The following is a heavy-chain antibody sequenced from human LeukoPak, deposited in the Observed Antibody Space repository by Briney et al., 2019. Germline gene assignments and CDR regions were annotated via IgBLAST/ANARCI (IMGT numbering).Heavy chain of an antibody. D-gene: IGHD6-19*01. J-gene: IGHJ4*02. CDR2: IYDSGST. Sequence: SETLSLTCTVSGGSISSSDDFWGWIRQHPGKGLEWIGYIYDSGSTYNPSLKSRVTMSIDTSKSQFSLKLSSVTAADTAVYYCARSGPHGGWYYFDYWGQGTLVTVSS. V-gene: IGHV4-31*03. CDR1: GGSISSSDDF. CDR3: ARSGPHGGWYYFDY.